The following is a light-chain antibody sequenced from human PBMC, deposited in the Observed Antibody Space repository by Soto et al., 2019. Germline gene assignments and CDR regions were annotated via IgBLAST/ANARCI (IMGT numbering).Light chain of an antibody. V-gene: IGKV1-33*01. CDR2: DAS. CDR3: QQYDNLPLT. J-gene: IGKJ4*01. CDR1: QDINNY. Sequence: DIPLTQSPPSQSASVGDRVTITCQASQDINNYLNWYQQKPGKAPKLLIYDASTLETGVPSRFSGSGSGTDFTFTISSLQPEDFATFYCQQYDNLPLTFGGGTKVEIK.